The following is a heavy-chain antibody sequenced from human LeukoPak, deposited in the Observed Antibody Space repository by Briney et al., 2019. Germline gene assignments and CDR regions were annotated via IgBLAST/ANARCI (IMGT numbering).Heavy chain of an antibody. J-gene: IGHJ6*03. V-gene: IGHV1-69*02. Sequence: SVKVSCKASGGTFSSYTISWVRQAPGQGLEWMGRIIPILGIANYAQKFQGRVTITADKSTSTAYMELSSLRSEDTAVYYCASSLGPTWSGYERYYYYYMDVWGKGATVTVSS. CDR2: IIPILGIA. D-gene: IGHD3-3*01. CDR1: GGTFSSYT. CDR3: ASSLGPTWSGYERYYYYYMDV.